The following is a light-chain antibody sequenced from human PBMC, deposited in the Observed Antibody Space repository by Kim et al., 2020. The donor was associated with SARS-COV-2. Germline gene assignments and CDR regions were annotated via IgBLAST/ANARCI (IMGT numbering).Light chain of an antibody. CDR3: QKYNSAPLT. V-gene: IGKV1-27*01. CDR2: AAS. J-gene: IGKJ4*01. Sequence: ASVGDRVTITCRASQGISDSLTWYQQKPGKVPKLLIYAASTLQSGVPSRFSGSGSGTDFTLTISSLQPEDVATYYCQKYNSAPLTFGGGTKVDIK. CDR1: QGISDS.